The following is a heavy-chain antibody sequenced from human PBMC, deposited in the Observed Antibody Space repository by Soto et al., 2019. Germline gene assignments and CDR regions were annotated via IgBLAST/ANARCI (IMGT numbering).Heavy chain of an antibody. CDR3: ARDRARHYDILTGSPIFP. D-gene: IGHD3-9*01. CDR1: GYTFTSYA. CDR2: VSAYNGNT. V-gene: IGHV1-18*01. Sequence: GASVKVSCKASGYTFTSYAIHWVRQAPGPRLEWMGWVSAYNGNTNYAQKFQGRVTMTTDTSTSTAYMEVRSLRFDDTAVYYCARDRARHYDILTGSPIFPWGQGTLVTVSS. J-gene: IGHJ5*02.